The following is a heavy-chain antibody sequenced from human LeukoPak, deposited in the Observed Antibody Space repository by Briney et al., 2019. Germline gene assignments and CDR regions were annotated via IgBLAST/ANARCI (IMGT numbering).Heavy chain of an antibody. J-gene: IGHJ4*02. CDR2: IIPIFGTA. D-gene: IGHD6-19*01. V-gene: IGHV1-69*13. CDR1: GGTFSSYA. CDR3: ARDSDSSSSPLHSSGWGPPGY. Sequence: SVKVSCKASGGTFSSYAISWVRQAPGQGLEWMGGIIPIFGTANYAQKFQGRVTITADESTSTAYMELSSLRSEDTAVHYCARDSDSSSSPLHSSGWGPPGYWGQGTLVTVSS.